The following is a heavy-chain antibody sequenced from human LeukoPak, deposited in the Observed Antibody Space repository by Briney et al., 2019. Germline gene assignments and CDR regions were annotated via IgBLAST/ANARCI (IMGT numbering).Heavy chain of an antibody. CDR1: GGSITSYY. CDR2: IYYSGST. J-gene: IGHJ5*02. CDR3: ARGGVNYKIAGP. V-gene: IGHV4-59*01. D-gene: IGHD3-10*01. Sequence: SETLSLTCTVSGGSITSYYWSWIRQPPGQGLEWIGYIYYSGSTNYNPSHKSRVTISVDTSKNQFSLKLSSVTAADTAVYYCARGGVNYKIAGPWGQGALVTVSS.